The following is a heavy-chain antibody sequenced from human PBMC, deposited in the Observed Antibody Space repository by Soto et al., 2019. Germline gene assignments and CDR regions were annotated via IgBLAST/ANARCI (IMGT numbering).Heavy chain of an antibody. CDR1: GYTFPCYH. V-gene: IGHV1-2*02. CDR3: ALSRRGIQLWEHPNDY. Sequence: GXSVKLSCKASGYTFPCYHIHWLRQAPGQGLEWMGSINPSDGGTKHAQKFQGRVTMTRDTSIKTAYMNLSRLRSDYTAIYYCALSRRGIQLWEHPNDYWGQGPLVTVSS. D-gene: IGHD1-26*01. J-gene: IGHJ4*02. CDR2: INPSDGGT.